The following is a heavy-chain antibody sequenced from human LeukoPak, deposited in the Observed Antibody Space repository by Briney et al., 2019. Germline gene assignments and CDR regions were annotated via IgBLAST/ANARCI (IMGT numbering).Heavy chain of an antibody. Sequence: SETLSLTCTVSGPSISSYYWSWIRQPPGKGLEWIGYIVYSGSISGSTNYNPSLKSRVILSVDTSKNQFSLRLSSVTAADTAVYYCARVYEEDWFDPWGQGTLVTVSS. J-gene: IGHJ5*02. V-gene: IGHV4-59*12. CDR1: GPSISSYY. CDR2: IVYSGSISGST. CDR3: ARVYEEDWFDP. D-gene: IGHD3-3*01.